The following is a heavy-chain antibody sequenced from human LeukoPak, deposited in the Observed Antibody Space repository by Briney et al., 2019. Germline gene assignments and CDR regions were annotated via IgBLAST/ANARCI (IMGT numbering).Heavy chain of an antibody. J-gene: IGHJ3*02. CDR3: ARRQSRSGGSCDI. CDR1: GFTFDDYG. Sequence: GGSLRLSCTASGFTFDDYGMRWVRQAPGKALEWLSGINWNGGSTGYADSVKGRFTISRDNAKNSLYLQMNSLRAEDTALYHCARRQSRSGGSCDIWGQGTMVTVSS. CDR2: INWNGGST. D-gene: IGHD2-15*01. V-gene: IGHV3-20*01.